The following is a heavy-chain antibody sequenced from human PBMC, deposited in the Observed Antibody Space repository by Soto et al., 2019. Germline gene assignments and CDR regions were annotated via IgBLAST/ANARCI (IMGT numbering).Heavy chain of an antibody. CDR1: GDSISSNSYY. D-gene: IGHD3-10*01. J-gene: IGHJ6*02. CDR3: ARGNYYGSADRYYGMDV. V-gene: IGHV4-39*01. Sequence: SETLSLTSTVSGDSISSNSYYWGWIRQPPGKGLEWIGSIYYSGSTYYNPSLKSRVTISVDTSKNQFSLKLSSVTAADTAVYYCARGNYYGSADRYYGMDVWGQGTTVT. CDR2: IYYSGST.